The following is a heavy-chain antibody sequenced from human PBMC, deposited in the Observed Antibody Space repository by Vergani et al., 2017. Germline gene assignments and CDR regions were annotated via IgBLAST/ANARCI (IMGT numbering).Heavy chain of an antibody. D-gene: IGHD2-15*01. CDR3: ARDVNRAATLAD. CDR2: INPSGGST. Sequence: QVQLVQSGAEVKKPGASVKVSCKASGYTFTSYYMHWVRQAPGQGLEWMGIINPSGGSTNYAQKLQGRVTMTTDTSTSTAYMELRSLRSDDTAVYYCARDVNRAATLADWGQGTLVTVSS. V-gene: IGHV1-46*01. CDR1: GYTFTSYY. J-gene: IGHJ4*02.